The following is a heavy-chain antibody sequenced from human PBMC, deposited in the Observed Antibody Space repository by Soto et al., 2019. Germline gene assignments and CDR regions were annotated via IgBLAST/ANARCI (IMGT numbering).Heavy chain of an antibody. CDR3: AKSAYYYDSSGYYYPPHFDY. J-gene: IGHJ4*02. Sequence: EVQLLESGGGLVQPGGSLRLSCAASGFTFSSYAMSWVRQAPGKGLEWVSAISGSGGSTYYADSVKGRSTISRDNSKNTLYLQMNSLRAEDTAVYYCAKSAYYYDSSGYYYPPHFDYWGQGTLVTVSS. CDR1: GFTFSSYA. CDR2: ISGSGGST. V-gene: IGHV3-23*01. D-gene: IGHD3-22*01.